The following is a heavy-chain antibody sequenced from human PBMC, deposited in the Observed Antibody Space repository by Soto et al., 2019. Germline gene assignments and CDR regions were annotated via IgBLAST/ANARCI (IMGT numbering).Heavy chain of an antibody. D-gene: IGHD6-6*01. V-gene: IGHV5-10-1*01. CDR1: GYSFTSYW. J-gene: IGHJ6*02. CDR2: IDPSDSYT. Sequence: PGESLKISCKGSGYSFTSYWISWVRQMPGKGLEWMGRIDPSDSYTNYSPSFQGHVTISADKSISTAYLQWSSLKASDTAMYYCARQGSISSHDYYYYGMDVWGQGTTVTVSS. CDR3: ARQGSISSHDYYYYGMDV.